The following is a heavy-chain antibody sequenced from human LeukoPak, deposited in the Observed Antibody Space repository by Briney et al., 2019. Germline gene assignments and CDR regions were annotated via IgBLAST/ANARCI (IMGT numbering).Heavy chain of an antibody. J-gene: IGHJ4*02. Sequence: SETLSLTCAVYGGSFSGYYWSWIRQPPGKGLEWIGEINHSGSTNYNPSLKSRVTISVDTSKNQFSLNLRSVTAADTAVYYCARQHERGSFVWEDSDSTLFAYTGNYFDYWGLGTLVTVSS. V-gene: IGHV4-34*01. CDR2: INHSGST. CDR3: ARQHERGSFVWEDSDSTLFAYTGNYFDY. CDR1: GGSFSGYY. D-gene: IGHD3-22*01.